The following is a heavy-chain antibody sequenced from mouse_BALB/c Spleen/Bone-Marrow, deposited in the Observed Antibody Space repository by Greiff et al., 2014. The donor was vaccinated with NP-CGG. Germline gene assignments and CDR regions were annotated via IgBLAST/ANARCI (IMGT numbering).Heavy chain of an antibody. CDR3: ARGGFLLRSLALDY. V-gene: IGHV1-4*01. J-gene: IGHJ4*01. Sequence: VQLQQSGAELARPGASVKMSCKASGYTFTTYTMHWVQQRPGQGLEWVGYINPSTSFTNYNQIFKDKATLAADKSSSTAYMQLSSLTSEDSAVYYCARGGFLLRSLALDYWGQGTSVTVSS. D-gene: IGHD1-1*01. CDR2: INPSTSFT. CDR1: GYTFTTYT.